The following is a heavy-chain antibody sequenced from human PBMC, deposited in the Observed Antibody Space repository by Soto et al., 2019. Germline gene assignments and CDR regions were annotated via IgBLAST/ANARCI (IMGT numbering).Heavy chain of an antibody. CDR2: ISGSGGST. D-gene: IGHD6-19*01. CDR3: AKDGSGYSSGWYNDY. CDR1: GFTFSSYA. Sequence: EVQLLESGGGLVQPGGSLRLSCAASGFTFSSYAMSWVRQAPGKGLEWVSAISGSGGSTYYADSVKGRFTISRDNSKNTLDLQMNRLRAEDTAVYYCAKDGSGYSSGWYNDYWGQGTLVTVSS. V-gene: IGHV3-23*01. J-gene: IGHJ4*02.